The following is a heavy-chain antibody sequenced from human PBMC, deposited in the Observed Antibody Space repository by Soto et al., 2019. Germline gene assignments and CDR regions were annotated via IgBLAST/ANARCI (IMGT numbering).Heavy chain of an antibody. CDR2: IFSNDEK. J-gene: IGHJ6*03. V-gene: IGHV2-26*01. CDR1: GFSLSNARMG. CDR3: ARVVVVAATTIGYYYYYYYMDV. D-gene: IGHD2-15*01. Sequence: SGPTLVNPTETLTLTCIVSGFSLSNARMGVSWNRQPPGKALEWLANIFSNDEKSYSTSLKSRLTISKDTSKSQVVLTMTNMDPVDTATYYCARVVVVAATTIGYYYYYYYMDVWGKGTTVTVSS.